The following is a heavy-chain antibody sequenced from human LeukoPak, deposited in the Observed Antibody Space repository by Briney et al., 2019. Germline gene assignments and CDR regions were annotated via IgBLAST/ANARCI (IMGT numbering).Heavy chain of an antibody. Sequence: PGGSLRLSCAASGFTFSSYSMNWVRQAPGKGLEWVSSISNSSSYIYYADSVKGRFTISRDNAKNSLYLQMNSLRAEDTAVYYCARASIGGYYYDSSGYYFPFDYWGQGTLVTVSS. CDR3: ARASIGGYYYDSSGYYFPFDY. CDR1: GFTFSSYS. V-gene: IGHV3-21*01. CDR2: ISNSSSYI. J-gene: IGHJ4*02. D-gene: IGHD3-22*01.